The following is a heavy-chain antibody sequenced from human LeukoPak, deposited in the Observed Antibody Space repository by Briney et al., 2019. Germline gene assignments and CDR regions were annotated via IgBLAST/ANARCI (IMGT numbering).Heavy chain of an antibody. CDR2: ISYDGSNK. V-gene: IGHV3-30*03. CDR1: VFTFSSYC. CDR3: ARSYWGSDY. J-gene: IGHJ4*02. Sequence: GGSLRLSCAASVFTFSSYCMHWVRQAPCKGLEWVAVISYDGSNKYYADSVKGRFTISRDNSKNTLYLQMNSLRAEDTAVYYCARSYWGSDYWGQGTLVTVSS. D-gene: IGHD7-27*01.